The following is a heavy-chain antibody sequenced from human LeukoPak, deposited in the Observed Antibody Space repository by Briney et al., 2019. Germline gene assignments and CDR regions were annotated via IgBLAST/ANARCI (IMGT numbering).Heavy chain of an antibody. Sequence: SGGSLRLSCAASGFTFTNAWMHWVRQAPGKGLEWVGRIKSKTDGGTTDYAAPVEGRFTISRDDSKNTLYLQMNRLRIEDTGLYYWNTRGIDNNGYDDWGQGTLVTVST. D-gene: IGHD3-22*01. J-gene: IGHJ4*02. V-gene: IGHV3-15*07. CDR1: GFTFTNAW. CDR3: NTRGIDNNGYDD. CDR2: IKSKTDGGTT.